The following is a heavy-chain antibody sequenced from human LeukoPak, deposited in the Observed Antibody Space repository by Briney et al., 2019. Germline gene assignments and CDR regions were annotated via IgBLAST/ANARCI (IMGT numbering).Heavy chain of an antibody. V-gene: IGHV5-51*01. Sequence: GESLKISCKGSGYSFNNYWIGWVRQMPGRGLEWMGDIYPGDSGTRYSPSFQGQVTISADKSISTAYLQWSRLKASDTAMYYCARRRGDGYNSPFDYWGQGTLVTVSS. CDR1: GYSFNNYW. CDR2: IYPGDSGT. D-gene: IGHD5-24*01. CDR3: ARRRGDGYNSPFDY. J-gene: IGHJ4*02.